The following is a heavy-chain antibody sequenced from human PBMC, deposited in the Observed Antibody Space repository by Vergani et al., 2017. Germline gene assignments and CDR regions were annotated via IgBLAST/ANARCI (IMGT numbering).Heavy chain of an antibody. CDR1: GFTVSSNY. J-gene: IGHJ4*02. D-gene: IGHD3-16*01. CDR3: ARARGEPPWDYFDY. Sequence: EVQLVESGGGLIQPGGSLRLSCAASGFTVSSNYMSWVRQAPGKGLEWVSVIYSGGSTYYADSVKGRFTISRDNPKNTLYLQMNSLRAEDTAVYYCARARGEPPWDYFDYWGQGTLVTVSS. CDR2: IYSGGST. V-gene: IGHV3-53*01.